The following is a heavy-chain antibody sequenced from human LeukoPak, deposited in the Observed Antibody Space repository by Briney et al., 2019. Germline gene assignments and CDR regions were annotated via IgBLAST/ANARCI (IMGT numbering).Heavy chain of an antibody. D-gene: IGHD6-19*01. V-gene: IGHV4-4*07. CDR3: ARAGYSSGWSTTYYYYYMDV. Sequence: PSETLSLTCTVSGGSISSYYWSWIRQPAGKGLEWIGRIYTSGSTNYNPSLKSRVTMSVDTSKNRFSLKLSSVTAADTAVYYCARAGYSSGWSTTYYYYYMDVWGKGTTVTVSS. CDR2: IYTSGST. CDR1: GGSISSYY. J-gene: IGHJ6*03.